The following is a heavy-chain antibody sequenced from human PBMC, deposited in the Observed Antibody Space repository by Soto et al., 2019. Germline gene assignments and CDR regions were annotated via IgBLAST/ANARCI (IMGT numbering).Heavy chain of an antibody. V-gene: IGHV3-23*01. CDR2: ISGSGGST. CDR1: GFTFSSYA. Sequence: GGSLRLSCAASGFTFSSYAMSWVRQAPGKGLEWVSAISGSGGSTYYADSVKGRFTISRDNSKNTLYLQMNSLRAEDTAVYYCAKPIREQLVRGVFDPWGQGTLVTVSS. CDR3: AKPIREQLVRGVFDP. J-gene: IGHJ5*02. D-gene: IGHD6-6*01.